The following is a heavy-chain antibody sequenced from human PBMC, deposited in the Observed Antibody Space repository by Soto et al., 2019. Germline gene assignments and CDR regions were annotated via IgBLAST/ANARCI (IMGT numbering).Heavy chain of an antibody. D-gene: IGHD6-13*01. J-gene: IGHJ3*02. Sequence: GGSLRLSCAVFGFTVSSIYMSWVRQAPGKGLEWVSTIYIDGSTNHADSVKGRFTISRDNAKNSLYLQMNSLRAEDTAVYYCARTPFIAENAFDIWGQGTMVTV. CDR3: ARTPFIAENAFDI. CDR1: GFTVSSIY. V-gene: IGHV3-66*01. CDR2: IYIDGST.